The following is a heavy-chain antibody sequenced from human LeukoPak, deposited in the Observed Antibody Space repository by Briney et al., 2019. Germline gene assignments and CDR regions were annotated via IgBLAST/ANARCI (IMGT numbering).Heavy chain of an antibody. CDR1: GYTFTGYY. D-gene: IGHD3-22*01. Sequence: ASVKVSCKASGYTFTGYYMHRVRQAPGQGLEWMGWINLNSGGTNYAQKFQGRVTMTRDTSISTAYMELSRLRSDDTAVYYCARDYDSSGYLVNWGQGTLVTVSS. CDR2: INLNSGGT. CDR3: ARDYDSSGYLVN. V-gene: IGHV1-2*02. J-gene: IGHJ4*02.